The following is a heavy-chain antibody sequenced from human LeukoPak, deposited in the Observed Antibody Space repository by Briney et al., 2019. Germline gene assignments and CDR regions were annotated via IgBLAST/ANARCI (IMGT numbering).Heavy chain of an antibody. Sequence: PGGSLRLSCVASGFTLRSYAMIWVRQAPGKGLEWVSSSGDTGSTYYTDSVKGRFTISRDNSKNTLFLQMDSLRAEDTAVYYCAKLIGGFSVYWGQGTLVTVSP. CDR2: SGDTGST. CDR3: AKLIGGFSVY. J-gene: IGHJ4*02. CDR1: GFTLRSYA. V-gene: IGHV3-23*01. D-gene: IGHD3-10*01.